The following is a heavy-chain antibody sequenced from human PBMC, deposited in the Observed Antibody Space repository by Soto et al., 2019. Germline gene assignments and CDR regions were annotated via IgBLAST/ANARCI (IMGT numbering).Heavy chain of an antibody. V-gene: IGHV1-69*13. CDR3: ARGPLYDILTSGRIDLIGCWFDP. Sequence: ASVKVSCKASGGTFSSYAISWVRQAPGQGLEWMGGIIPIFGTANYAQKFQGRVTITADESTSTAYMELSSLRSEDTAVYYCARGPLYDILTSGRIDLIGCWFDPWGQGTLVTVSS. J-gene: IGHJ5*02. D-gene: IGHD3-9*01. CDR2: IIPIFGTA. CDR1: GGTFSSYA.